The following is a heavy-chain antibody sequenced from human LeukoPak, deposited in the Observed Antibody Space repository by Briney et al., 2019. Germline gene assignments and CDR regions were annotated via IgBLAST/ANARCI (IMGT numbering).Heavy chain of an antibody. V-gene: IGHV3-66*01. Sequence: GGSLRLSCAASEFSVGSNYMTWVRQAPGKGLEWVSLIYSGGSTYYADSVKGRFTISRDNAKNSLSLQMNSLRAEDTALYYCARGVASYDILTGYYSPYGAFDIWGQGTMVTVSS. CDR2: IYSGGST. D-gene: IGHD3-9*01. CDR3: ARGVASYDILTGYYSPYGAFDI. J-gene: IGHJ3*02. CDR1: EFSVGSNY.